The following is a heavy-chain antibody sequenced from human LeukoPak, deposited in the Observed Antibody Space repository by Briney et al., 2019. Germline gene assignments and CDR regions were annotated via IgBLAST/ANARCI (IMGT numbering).Heavy chain of an antibody. CDR3: AKDLGRVGVTFGY. CDR2: ISGSGGSS. D-gene: IGHD1-26*01. CDR1: GFTFGAYA. Sequence: PGESLRLSCAASGFTFGAYAMTWVRQAPGKGLEWVSAISGSGGSSYYADSVKGRFTISRDNSKNTLYLQVTTLRAEDTAVYYCAKDLGRVGVTFGYWGQGTLVTVSS. J-gene: IGHJ4*02. V-gene: IGHV3-23*01.